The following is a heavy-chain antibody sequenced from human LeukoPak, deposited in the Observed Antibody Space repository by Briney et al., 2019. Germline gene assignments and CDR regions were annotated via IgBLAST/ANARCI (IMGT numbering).Heavy chain of an antibody. CDR2: ITPIFGTA. CDR3: ARDADLEYGMDV. J-gene: IGHJ6*02. Sequence: SVKVSCKASGGTFSSYDISWVRQAPGQGLEWMGGITPIFGTAKYAQKFQGRVTMTRDTSTSTVYMELSSLRSGDTAVYYCARDADLEYGMDVWGQGTTVTVSS. V-gene: IGHV1-69*05. CDR1: GGTFSSYD. D-gene: IGHD1-1*01.